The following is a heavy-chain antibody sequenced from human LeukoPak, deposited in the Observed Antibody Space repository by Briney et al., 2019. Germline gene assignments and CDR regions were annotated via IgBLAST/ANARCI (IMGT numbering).Heavy chain of an antibody. CDR3: ARGRHTVTTSYYSYGMDV. CDR2: INHSGST. Sequence: PSETLSLTCAVYGGSFSGYYWSWIRQPPGKGLEWIGEINHSGSTNYNPSLKSRVTISVDTSKNQFSLKLSSVTAADTAVYYCARGRHTVTTSYYSYGMDVWGQGTTVTVSS. CDR1: GGSFSGYY. J-gene: IGHJ6*02. D-gene: IGHD4-17*01. V-gene: IGHV4-34*01.